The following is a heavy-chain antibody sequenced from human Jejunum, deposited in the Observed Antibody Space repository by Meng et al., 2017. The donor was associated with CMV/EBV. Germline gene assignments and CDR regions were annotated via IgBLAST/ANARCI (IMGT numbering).Heavy chain of an antibody. Sequence: FSTDAIGWVRQAPGQGLEWMGGIVPIFGRPTYAQKFQGRVTITADKFTSAAYMELSSLKSDDTAVYYCARAPGKSYYYYYYGLDVWGQGTTVTVSS. J-gene: IGHJ6*02. D-gene: IGHD1-26*01. V-gene: IGHV1-69*06. CDR1: FSTDA. CDR2: IVPIFGRP. CDR3: ARAPGKSYYYYYYGLDV.